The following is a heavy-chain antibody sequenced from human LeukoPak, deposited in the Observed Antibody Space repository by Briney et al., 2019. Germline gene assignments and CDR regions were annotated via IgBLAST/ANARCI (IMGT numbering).Heavy chain of an antibody. Sequence: PGGSLRLSCAASGFTFSSYGMHWVRQAPGKGPEWVAVIWYDGSNKYYADSVKGRFTISRDNSKNTLYLQMNSLRAEDTAVYYCARDSGIAVRDYYGMDVWGQGTTVTVSS. CDR2: IWYDGSNK. D-gene: IGHD6-19*01. CDR3: ARDSGIAVRDYYGMDV. J-gene: IGHJ6*02. CDR1: GFTFSSYG. V-gene: IGHV3-33*01.